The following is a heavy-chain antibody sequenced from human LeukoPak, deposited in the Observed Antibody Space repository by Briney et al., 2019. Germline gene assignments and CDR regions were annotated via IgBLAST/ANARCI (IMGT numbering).Heavy chain of an antibody. CDR2: IYYSGST. CDR3: ARDRWFGGGAFDI. CDR1: GGSLSSYY. J-gene: IGHJ3*02. D-gene: IGHD3-10*01. V-gene: IGHV4-59*01. Sequence: PSETLSLTCTVSGGSLSSYYWSWIRQPPGKGLEWIGYIYYSGSTNYNPSLKSRVTISVDTSKNQFSLKLSSVTAADTAVYYCARDRWFGGGAFDIWGQGTMVTVSS.